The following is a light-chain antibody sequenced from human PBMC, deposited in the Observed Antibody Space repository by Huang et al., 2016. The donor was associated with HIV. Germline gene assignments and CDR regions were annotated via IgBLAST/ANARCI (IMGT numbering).Light chain of an antibody. CDR3: QQYNTYLYT. Sequence: DIQMTQSPSTLSASVGDRVTITCRARQNINNWLAWDQQKPGKAPGLLIYRASSLQVGVPSRFTGSGSGTEFTLTITILQPDDLGTYYCQQYNTYLYTFGQGTKLEI. CDR1: QNINNW. V-gene: IGKV1-5*03. CDR2: RAS. J-gene: IGKJ2*01.